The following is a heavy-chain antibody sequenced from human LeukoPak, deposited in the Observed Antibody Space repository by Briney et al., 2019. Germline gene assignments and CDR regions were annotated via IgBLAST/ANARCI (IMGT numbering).Heavy chain of an antibody. J-gene: IGHJ6*03. CDR1: GGSISSGSYY. CDR2: IYTSGST. CDR3: ARDGGSMSRRGNYMDV. D-gene: IGHD2-15*01. V-gene: IGHV4-61*02. Sequence: TLSLTCTVSGGSISSGSYYWSWIRQPAGKGLEWIGRIYTSGSTNYNPSLKSRVTMSVDTSKNQFSLKLSSVTAADTAVYYCARDGGSMSRRGNYMDVWGKGTTVTISS.